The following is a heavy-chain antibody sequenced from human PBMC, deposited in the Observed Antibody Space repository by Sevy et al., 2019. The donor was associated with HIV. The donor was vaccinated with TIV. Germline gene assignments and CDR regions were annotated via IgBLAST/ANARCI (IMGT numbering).Heavy chain of an antibody. J-gene: IGHJ4*02. Sequence: GGSLRLSCAASGFTFSGSALHWVRQASGKGLEWVGRIRMKANSYATAYAASVKGRFTISRDDSKNSAYLQMNSLKTEDTAVYYCTTYLGYCRNTSCHYYFDNWGQGTLVTVSS. D-gene: IGHD2-2*03. CDR3: TTYLGYCRNTSCHYYFDN. CDR1: GFTFSGSA. V-gene: IGHV3-73*01. CDR2: IRMKANSYAT.